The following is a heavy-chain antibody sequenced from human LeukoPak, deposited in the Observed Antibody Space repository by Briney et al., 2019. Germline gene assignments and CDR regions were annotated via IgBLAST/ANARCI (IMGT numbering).Heavy chain of an antibody. Sequence: GGSLRLSCAASGFTFSTYAMGWVRQAPGEGLEWVSSISGSGTGTFYADSVKGRFTISRDNSKNTLYLQMNSLRAEDTAVYYCAKADKEVTTVTRNWFDPWGQGTLVTVST. V-gene: IGHV3-23*01. CDR2: ISGSGTGT. CDR1: GFTFSTYA. J-gene: IGHJ5*02. CDR3: AKADKEVTTVTRNWFDP. D-gene: IGHD4-17*01.